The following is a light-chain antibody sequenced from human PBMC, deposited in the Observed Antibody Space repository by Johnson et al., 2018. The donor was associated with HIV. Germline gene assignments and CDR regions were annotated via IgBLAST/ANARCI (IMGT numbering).Light chain of an antibody. CDR1: TSNIGNNY. V-gene: IGLV1-51*02. CDR2: END. J-gene: IGLJ1*01. Sequence: QAVLTQPPSVSAAPGQKVTISCSGSTSNIGNNYVSWYQQLPGTAPRLLIYENDKRPSGIPDRFSGSKSGTSATLGITGLQTGDEAEYYCGTWDNSLSAVFGTGTKVTVL. CDR3: GTWDNSLSAV.